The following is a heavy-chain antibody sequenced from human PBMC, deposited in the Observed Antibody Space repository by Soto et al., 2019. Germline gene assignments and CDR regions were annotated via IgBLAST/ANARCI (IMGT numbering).Heavy chain of an antibody. CDR2: SRDRASRNCT. V-gene: IGHV3-72*01. J-gene: IGHJ5*02. D-gene: IGHD6-19*01. CDR3: VRDTYSSDSSGYTRCFDH. Sequence: PGGSLRLSCAASGFTLTASYIDWVRQAPGKGLEWVGRSRDRASRNCTIYAASVKGRFATSTDDSNNLVYLEMNSLTTEDTAVYYCVRDTYSSDSSGYTRCFDHWGQGTLVTVSS. CDR1: GFTLTASY.